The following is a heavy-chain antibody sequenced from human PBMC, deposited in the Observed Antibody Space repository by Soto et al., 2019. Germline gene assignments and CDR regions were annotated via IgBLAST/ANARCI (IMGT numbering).Heavy chain of an antibody. J-gene: IGHJ6*02. CDR2: IYYSGST. CDR1: GGSTSSYY. Sequence: SETLSLTCTVSGGSTSSYYWSWIRQPPGKGLEWIGYIYYSGSTNYNPSLKSRVTISVDTSKNQFSLKLSSVTAADTAVYYCARDRPAKGYCSGGSCQLIQYYYYYGMDVWGQGTTVTVSS. CDR3: ARDRPAKGYCSGGSCQLIQYYYYYGMDV. D-gene: IGHD2-15*01. V-gene: IGHV4-59*01.